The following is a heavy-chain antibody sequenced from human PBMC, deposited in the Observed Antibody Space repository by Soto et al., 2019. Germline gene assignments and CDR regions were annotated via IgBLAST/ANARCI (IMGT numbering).Heavy chain of an antibody. Sequence: QVQLVQSGAEVKKPGASVKVSCKASGYMFSNYPISWVRQAPGQGLEWMGWISPYNGDTIYEKRFQGRITMTTDTSTTTAYMELRSLTSDDTAVYFCAREAGSGNYYPFKYWSQGTPVTVSS. CDR2: ISPYNGDT. CDR1: GYMFSNYP. V-gene: IGHV1-18*04. D-gene: IGHD1-26*01. CDR3: AREAGSGNYYPFKY. J-gene: IGHJ4*02.